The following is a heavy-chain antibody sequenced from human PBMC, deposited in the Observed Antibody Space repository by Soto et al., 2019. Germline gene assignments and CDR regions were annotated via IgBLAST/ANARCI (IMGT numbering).Heavy chain of an antibody. V-gene: IGHV1-3*01. Sequence: ASVKVSCKASGYTFTSYAMHWVRQALGQRLEWMGWINAGNGNTKYSQKFQGRVTITRDTSASTAYMELSSLRSEDTAVYYCARGRRTFCGGDCYHYDYWGQGTLVTVSS. D-gene: IGHD2-21*02. J-gene: IGHJ4*02. CDR1: GYTFTSYA. CDR3: ARGRRTFCGGDCYHYDY. CDR2: INAGNGNT.